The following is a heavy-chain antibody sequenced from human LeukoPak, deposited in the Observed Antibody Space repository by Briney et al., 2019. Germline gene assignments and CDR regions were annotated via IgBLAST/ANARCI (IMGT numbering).Heavy chain of an antibody. V-gene: IGHV1-69-2*01. D-gene: IGHD6-13*01. CDR3: ATEEKDSRSFPVDY. CDR1: GYTFTDYY. J-gene: IGHJ4*02. CDR2: VDPEDGET. Sequence: ASVKVSCKVSGYTFTDYYMHWVQQAPGKGLEWMGLVDPEDGETIYAEKFQGRVTITADTSTDTAYMELSSLRSEDTAVYYCATEEKDSRSFPVDYWGQGTLVTVSS.